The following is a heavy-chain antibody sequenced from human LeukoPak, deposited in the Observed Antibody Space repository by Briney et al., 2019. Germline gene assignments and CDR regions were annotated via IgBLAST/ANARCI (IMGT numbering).Heavy chain of an antibody. J-gene: IGHJ3*02. Sequence: PSETLSLTCTVSGGSISSSSYYWSWIRQPPGKGLEWIGEINHSGSTNYNPSLKSRVTISVDTSKNQFSLKLSSVTAADTAVYYCARGGDGVNDAFDIWGQGTMVTVSS. CDR2: INHSGST. V-gene: IGHV4-39*07. CDR3: ARGGDGVNDAFDI. CDR1: GGSISSSSYY. D-gene: IGHD4-17*01.